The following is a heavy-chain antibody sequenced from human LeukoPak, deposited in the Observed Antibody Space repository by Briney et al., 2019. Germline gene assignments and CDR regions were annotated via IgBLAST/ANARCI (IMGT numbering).Heavy chain of an antibody. CDR1: GFTFRSYS. CDR3: ARASFLSGSYGY. CDR2: ISSSSSYI. J-gene: IGHJ4*02. Sequence: GGSLRLSCAASGFTFRSYSRKWVRQATGKGLEWVSSISSSSSYISYAASVKRRFTISSDNANTSLYLQMNSLRAEDTAVYYCARASFLSGSYGYWGQGTLVTVSS. V-gene: IGHV3-21*01. D-gene: IGHD3-10*01.